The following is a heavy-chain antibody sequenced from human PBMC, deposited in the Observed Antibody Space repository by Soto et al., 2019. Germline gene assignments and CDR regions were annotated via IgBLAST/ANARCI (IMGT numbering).Heavy chain of an antibody. CDR1: GGSISSGGYY. J-gene: IGHJ5*02. CDR3: ARIPYTMFGPAPHNWFDP. V-gene: IGHV4-31*03. CDR2: IYYSGST. D-gene: IGHD3-3*01. Sequence: TLSLTCTVSGGSISSGGYYWSWIRQHPGKGLEWIGYIYYSGSTYYNPSLKSRVTISVDTSKNQYSLKLSSVTAADTAVYYCARIPYTMFGPAPHNWFDPWGQGTLVTVSS.